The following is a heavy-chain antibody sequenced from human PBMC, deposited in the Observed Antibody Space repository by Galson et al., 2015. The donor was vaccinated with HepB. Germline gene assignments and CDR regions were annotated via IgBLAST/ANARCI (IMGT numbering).Heavy chain of an antibody. V-gene: IGHV3-21*04. CDR1: GFTFSSYS. Sequence: SLRLSCAASGFTFSSYSMNWVRQAPGKGLEWVSSISSSSSYTYYADSVKGRFTISRDNSKNTLYLQMNSLRAEDTAVYYCAKDHSGWWTDAFDIWGQGTMVTVSS. J-gene: IGHJ3*02. CDR3: AKDHSGWWTDAFDI. D-gene: IGHD6-19*01. CDR2: ISSSSSYT.